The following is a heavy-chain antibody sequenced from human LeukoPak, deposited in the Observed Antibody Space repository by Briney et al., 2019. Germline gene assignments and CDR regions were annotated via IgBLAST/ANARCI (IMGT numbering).Heavy chain of an antibody. D-gene: IGHD6-13*01. Sequence: SQTLSLTCAISGDSVSSNSAAWNWIRQSPSRGLEWLGRTYYRSKWYNDYAVSVKSRITINPDTSKNQFSLQLNSVTPEDTAVYYRARAPEIIAAAGLFDYWGQGTLVTVSS. CDR3: ARAPEIIAAAGLFDY. CDR1: GDSVSSNSAA. J-gene: IGHJ4*02. V-gene: IGHV6-1*01. CDR2: TYYRSKWYN.